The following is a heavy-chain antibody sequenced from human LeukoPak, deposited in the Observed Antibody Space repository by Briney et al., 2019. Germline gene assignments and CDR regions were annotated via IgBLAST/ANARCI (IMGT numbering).Heavy chain of an antibody. CDR2: IFNTGNT. Sequence: PSETLSLTCSVSGGSFNSHYWSWIRQPPGKRLEWIGYIFNTGNTNYNPSLASRVTMPVDTSRAQFFLRLSPVTAADTAIYYCASRPADTTWYGVFDYWSQRTLVTVSS. CDR1: GGSFNSHY. CDR3: ASRPADTTWYGVFDY. V-gene: IGHV4-59*11. J-gene: IGHJ4*02. D-gene: IGHD3-10*01.